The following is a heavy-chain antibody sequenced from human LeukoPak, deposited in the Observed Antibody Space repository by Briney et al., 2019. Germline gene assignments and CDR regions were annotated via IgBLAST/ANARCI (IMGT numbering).Heavy chain of an antibody. V-gene: IGHV4-59*08. CDR2: IYYSGST. J-gene: IGHJ3*02. CDR3: ARHRIAAALGFDI. CDR1: GGSISSYY. Sequence: PSETLSLTCTVSGGSISSYYWSWIRQPPGKGLEWIGYIYYSGSTYYNASLKSRVTISVDTSKNQFSLKLSSVTAADTAVYYCARHRIAAALGFDIWGQGTMVTVSS. D-gene: IGHD6-13*01.